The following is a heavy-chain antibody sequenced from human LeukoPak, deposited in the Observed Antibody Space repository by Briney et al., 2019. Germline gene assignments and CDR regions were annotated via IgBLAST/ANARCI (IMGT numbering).Heavy chain of an antibody. V-gene: IGHV4-4*07. J-gene: IGHJ4*02. D-gene: IGHD4-23*01. CDR2: IYTSGST. Sequence: SETLSLTCTVSGGSISSYYRSWIRQPAGKGLEWIGRIYTSGSTNYNPSLMSRVTIAVAKSKNQCSLKLSSVTAADTAVYYCAGEVRGNPTHFDYWGQGTLVTVSS. CDR1: GGSISSYY. CDR3: AGEVRGNPTHFDY.